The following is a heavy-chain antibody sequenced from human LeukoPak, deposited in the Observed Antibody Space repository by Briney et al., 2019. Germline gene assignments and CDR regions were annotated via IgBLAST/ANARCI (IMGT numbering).Heavy chain of an antibody. CDR1: GYTFTGYY. J-gene: IGHJ4*02. V-gene: IGHV1-2*02. CDR3: ARDLILGSSTSHIFDY. CDR2: INPNSGDT. D-gene: IGHD2-2*01. Sequence: KPGASVKVTCKASGYTFTGYYMHWVRQAPGQGLEWVGWINPNSGDTNYGQKFQGRVTMTRATSISTAYMELSRLRSDDTAVYYCARDLILGSSTSHIFDYWGQGTLVTVSS.